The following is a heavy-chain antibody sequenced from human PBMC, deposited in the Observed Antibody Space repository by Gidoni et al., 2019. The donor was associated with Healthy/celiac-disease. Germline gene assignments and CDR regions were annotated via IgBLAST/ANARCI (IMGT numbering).Heavy chain of an antibody. CDR3: AKPTDYSNYSLLWDPFDI. CDR1: GLTSSSDG. CDR2: ISYDGIHK. Sequence: QVQLVESGGGVGQPGRYLRLSWAAAGLTSSSDGRHLVRQAPGKGLEWVAVISYDGIHKYYAHSVTGRFTISRDNSKNTLYLQLHSLRAEDTSVYYCAKPTDYSNYSLLWDPFDIWGQGTMVTVSP. V-gene: IGHV3-30*18. D-gene: IGHD4-4*01. J-gene: IGHJ3*02.